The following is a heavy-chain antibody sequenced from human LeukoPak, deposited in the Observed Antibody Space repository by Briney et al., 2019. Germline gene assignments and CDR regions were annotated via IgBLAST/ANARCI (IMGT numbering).Heavy chain of an antibody. CDR1: GFTFDDYG. Sequence: GGSLRLSCAASGFTFDDYGMSWVRQAPGKGLEWVSGINWNGGSTGYADSVKGRFTISRDNAKNSLYLQMNSLRAEDTALYYCARVAEIAVATNWYFYLWGRGTLVTVSS. D-gene: IGHD6-19*01. CDR2: INWNGGST. J-gene: IGHJ2*01. V-gene: IGHV3-20*04. CDR3: ARVAEIAVATNWYFYL.